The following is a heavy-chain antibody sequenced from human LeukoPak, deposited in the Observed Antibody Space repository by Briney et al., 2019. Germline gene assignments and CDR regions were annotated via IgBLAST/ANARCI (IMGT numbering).Heavy chain of an antibody. Sequence: ASVKVSCKASGYTFTSYDINWVRQATGQGLEWMGWMNPNSGNTGYAQKFQGRVTMTRNTSISTAYMELSSLRSEDTAVYYCARVLRRTYSGSLMYYFDYWGQGTLVTVSS. CDR3: ARVLRRTYSGSLMYYFDY. CDR2: MNPNSGNT. D-gene: IGHD1-26*01. V-gene: IGHV1-8*01. J-gene: IGHJ4*02. CDR1: GYTFTSYD.